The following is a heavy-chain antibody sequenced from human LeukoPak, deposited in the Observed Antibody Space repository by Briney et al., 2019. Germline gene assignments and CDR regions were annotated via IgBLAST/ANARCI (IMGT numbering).Heavy chain of an antibody. CDR3: AKRDGYSSSWYNWFDP. D-gene: IGHD6-13*01. CDR1: GFTFSSYW. CDR2: ISGSGGST. J-gene: IGHJ5*02. V-gene: IGHV3-23*01. Sequence: GGSLRLSCAASGFTFSSYWMSWVRQAPGKGLEWVSAISGSGGSTYYADSVKGRFTISRDNSKNTLYLQMNSLRAEDTAVYYCAKRDGYSSSWYNWFDPWGQGTLVTVSS.